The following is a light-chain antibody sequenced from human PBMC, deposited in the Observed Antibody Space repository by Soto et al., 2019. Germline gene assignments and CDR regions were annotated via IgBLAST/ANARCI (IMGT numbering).Light chain of an antibody. CDR3: SSFTGSTTWV. J-gene: IGLJ3*02. Sequence: QSALTQPASLSGSPGQSITMFCTGTSNDVGGYNYVSWYQQHPGKAPKLIIYDVSNRPSGISSRFSGSKSANTASLTISGLQAEDEAEYYCSSFTGSTTWVFGGGTKLTVL. CDR1: SNDVGGYNY. V-gene: IGLV2-14*03. CDR2: DVS.